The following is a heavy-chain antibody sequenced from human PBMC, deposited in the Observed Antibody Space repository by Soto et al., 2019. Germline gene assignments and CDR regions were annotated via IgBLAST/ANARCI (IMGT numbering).Heavy chain of an antibody. CDR3: ARGFYCSSTSCYYYYYYMDV. CDR2: MNPNSGNT. Sequence: ASVKVCCKASGYTFTRYDINWVRQATGRGLEWMGWMNPNSGNTGYAQKFQGRVTMTRNTSISTAYMELSSLRSEDTAVYYCARGFYCSSTSCYYYYYYMDVWGKGTTVTVS. J-gene: IGHJ6*03. D-gene: IGHD2-2*01. CDR1: GYTFTRYD. V-gene: IGHV1-8*01.